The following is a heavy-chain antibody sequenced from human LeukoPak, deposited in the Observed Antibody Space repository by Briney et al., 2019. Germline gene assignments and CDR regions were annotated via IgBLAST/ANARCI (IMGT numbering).Heavy chain of an antibody. V-gene: IGHV4-39*07. J-gene: IGHJ4*02. CDR2: IHYSGST. CDR1: GGSISSSSYY. CDR3: ARESNWNYEYYFDY. D-gene: IGHD1-7*01. Sequence: SETLSRTCTVSGGSISSSSYYWGWIRQPPGKVLEWIGSIHYSGSTSYHPSLKRRVTISVATSKNQFSLKLSSVTAADTAVYYCARESNWNYEYYFDYWGQGTLVTVSS.